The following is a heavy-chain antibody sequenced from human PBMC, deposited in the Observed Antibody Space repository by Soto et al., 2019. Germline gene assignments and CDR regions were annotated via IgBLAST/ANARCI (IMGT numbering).Heavy chain of an antibody. Sequence: EVQLVESGGGLVQPGRSLRLSCAASGFTYDDYAMHWVRQAPGKGLEWVSGISRDSGMIGSGDSVMGRLTISSDNAKISLYLQMNSLRVEDAAFYYCVRDGFDIWGQGAMVTVSS. V-gene: IGHV3-9*01. CDR1: GFTYDDYA. CDR3: VRDGFDI. CDR2: ISRDSGMI. J-gene: IGHJ3*02.